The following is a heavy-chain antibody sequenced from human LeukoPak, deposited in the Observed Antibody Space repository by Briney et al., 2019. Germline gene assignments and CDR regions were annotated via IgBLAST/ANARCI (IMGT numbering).Heavy chain of an antibody. CDR1: GYNFSNYW. V-gene: IGHV5-51*01. Sequence: GESLKISCKGSGYNFSNYWIGWVRQIPGKGLELMGIIYPGDSDTKYSPSSQGQVTISADKSISTAYLQWSSLKASDTAMYYCARLPSGGTGVNFDFWGQGTLVTVSS. D-gene: IGHD1-14*01. J-gene: IGHJ4*02. CDR2: IYPGDSDT. CDR3: ARLPSGGTGVNFDF.